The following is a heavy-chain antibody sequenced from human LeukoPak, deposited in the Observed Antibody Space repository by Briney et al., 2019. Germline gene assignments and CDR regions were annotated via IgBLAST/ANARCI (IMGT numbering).Heavy chain of an antibody. CDR3: ARDSESGDLRLQH. J-gene: IGHJ1*01. Sequence: PGGSLRLSCAAFGLTFSNYAMYWVRQAPGKGLEYVSGISRNGGGTDYGNSVKGRFTISRDNSTDTLSLQMRGLSAEDMGVYYCARDSESGDLRLQHWGQGTLVTVSS. CDR1: GLTFSNYA. D-gene: IGHD3-10*01. CDR2: ISRNGGGT. V-gene: IGHV3-64*01.